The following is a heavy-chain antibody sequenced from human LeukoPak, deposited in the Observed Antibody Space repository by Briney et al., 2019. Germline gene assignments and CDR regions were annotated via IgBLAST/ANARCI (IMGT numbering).Heavy chain of an antibody. CDR3: ARVAGFSSGWYAFDI. Sequence: GGSLRLSCVASGFTFSKYGMHWVRQAPGRGLEWVAAMWSDGSNRYHADSVKGRFTIARDNPKNTLYLKMNSLRAEDTAVYYCARVAGFSSGWYAFDIWGQGTMVTVSS. CDR1: GFTFSKYG. J-gene: IGHJ3*02. CDR2: MWSDGSNR. V-gene: IGHV3-33*01. D-gene: IGHD6-19*01.